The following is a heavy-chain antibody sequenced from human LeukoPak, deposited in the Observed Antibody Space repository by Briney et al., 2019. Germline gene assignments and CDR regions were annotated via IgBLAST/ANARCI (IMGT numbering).Heavy chain of an antibody. CDR2: IDPSDSYT. CDR3: AMRYNWNDLDY. Sequence: GESLKISCKGSGYSFTSYWISWVRQMPRKGLEWMGRIDPSDSYTNYSPSFQGHVTISADKSISTAYLQWSSLKASDTAMYYCAMRYNWNDLDYWGQGTLVTVSS. V-gene: IGHV5-10-1*01. J-gene: IGHJ4*02. CDR1: GYSFTSYW. D-gene: IGHD1-1*01.